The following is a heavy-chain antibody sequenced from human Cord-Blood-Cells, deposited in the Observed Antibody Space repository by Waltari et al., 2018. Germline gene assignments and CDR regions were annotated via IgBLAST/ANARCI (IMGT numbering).Heavy chain of an antibody. J-gene: IGHJ4*02. CDR1: GFTFSSYW. V-gene: IGHV3-7*01. D-gene: IGHD6-13*01. Sequence: EVQLVESGGGLVQPGGSLRLSCAASGFTFSSYWMSWFRQAPGKGLEWVANIKQDGSEKYYVDSVKGRFTISRDNAKNSLYLQMNSLRAEDTAVYYCARGISSSSFDYWGQGTLVTVSS. CDR3: ARGISSSSFDY. CDR2: IKQDGSEK.